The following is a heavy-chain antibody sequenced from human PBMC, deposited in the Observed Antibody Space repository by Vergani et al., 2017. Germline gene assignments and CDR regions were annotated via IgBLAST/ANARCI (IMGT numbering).Heavy chain of an antibody. CDR3: ARGLGDDDFWSGYMTYFDY. CDR1: GYTFTSYG. CDR2: ISAYNGNT. D-gene: IGHD3-3*01. Sequence: QVQLVQSGAEVKKPGASVKVSCKASGYTFTSYGISWVRQAPGQGLEWMGWISAYNGNTNYAQKLQGRVTMTKDTSASTAYMELRSLRSDDTAVYYCARGLGDDDFWSGYMTYFDYWGQGTLVTVSS. V-gene: IGHV1-18*04. J-gene: IGHJ4*02.